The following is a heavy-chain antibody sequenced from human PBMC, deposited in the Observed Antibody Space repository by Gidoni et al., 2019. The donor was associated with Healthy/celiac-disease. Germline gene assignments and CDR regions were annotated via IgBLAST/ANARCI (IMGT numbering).Heavy chain of an antibody. CDR3: AKGSPDIVLMVYAVQIDY. V-gene: IGHV3-23*01. D-gene: IGHD2-8*01. Sequence: EVQLLESGGGLVQPGGSLRLSCAASGFTFRSYAMGWVRQAPGKGLEWVSAISGSGGSTYYADSVKGRFTISRDNSKNTLYLQMNSLRAEDTAVYYCAKGSPDIVLMVYAVQIDYWGQGTLVTVSS. CDR2: ISGSGGST. J-gene: IGHJ4*02. CDR1: GFTFRSYA.